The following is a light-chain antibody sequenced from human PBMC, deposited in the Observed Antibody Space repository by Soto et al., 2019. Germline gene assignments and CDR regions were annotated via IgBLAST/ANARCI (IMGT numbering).Light chain of an antibody. CDR2: GAS. CDR1: QSINNW. Sequence: DIQMTQSPSTLSASVGDRVTITCRASQSINNWLAWYQLKPGKAPKLLIYGASSLESGVPSRFSGSGSGTEFTLTISSVQPDDFATYYCQHYNGYFGQGTKLERK. CDR3: QHYNGY. V-gene: IGKV1-5*03. J-gene: IGKJ2*01.